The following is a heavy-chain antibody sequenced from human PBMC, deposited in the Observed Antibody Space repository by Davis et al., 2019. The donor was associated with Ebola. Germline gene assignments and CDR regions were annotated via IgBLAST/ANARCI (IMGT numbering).Heavy chain of an antibody. D-gene: IGHD4-17*01. CDR3: TRQDGVEDY. V-gene: IGHV3-73*01. J-gene: IGHJ4*02. CDR1: GFTFSGSA. Sequence: GESLKISCAASGFTFSGSAMRWVRQASGKGLEWVGRIRSKANSYATAYAASVKGRFTISRDDSKNTAYLQMNSLKTEDTAVYYCTRQDGVEDYWGQGTLVTVSS. CDR2: IRSKANSYAT.